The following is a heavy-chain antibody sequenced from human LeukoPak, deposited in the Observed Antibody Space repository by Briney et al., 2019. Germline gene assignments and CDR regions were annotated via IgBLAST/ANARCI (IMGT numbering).Heavy chain of an antibody. D-gene: IGHD3-3*01. CDR2: ISGSGGST. CDR3: AKGLLWSGYPAYYFDY. V-gene: IGHV3-23*01. J-gene: IGHJ4*02. Sequence: QPGGSLRLSCAASGFTFSSYAMSWVRQAPGKGLEWVSAISGSGGSTYYADSVKGRFTISRDNSKNTLYLQMNSLRAEDTAVYYCAKGLLWSGYPAYYFDYWGQGTLVTVSS. CDR1: GFTFSSYA.